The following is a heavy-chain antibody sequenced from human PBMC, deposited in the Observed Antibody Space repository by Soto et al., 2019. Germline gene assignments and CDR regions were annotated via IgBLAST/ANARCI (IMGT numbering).Heavy chain of an antibody. V-gene: IGHV1-69*13. D-gene: IGHD3-22*01. CDR3: ARVSGYYDSSGPGDAFDI. CDR1: GGTFSSYA. J-gene: IGHJ3*02. Sequence: SVKVSCKASGGTFSSYAISWVRQAPGQGLEWMGGIIPIFGTANYAQKFQGRVTITADESTSTAYMELSSLRSEDTAVYYCARVSGYYDSSGPGDAFDIWGHGTMVPVS. CDR2: IIPIFGTA.